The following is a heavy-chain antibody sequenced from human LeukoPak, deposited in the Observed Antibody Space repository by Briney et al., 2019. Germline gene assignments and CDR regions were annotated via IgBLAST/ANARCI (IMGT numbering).Heavy chain of an antibody. Sequence: RPGGSLRLSCAASGFTFDDYGMSWVRQAPGKGLEWVSGINWNGGSTGYADSVKGRFTISRDNAKNSPYLQMNSLRAEDTALYYCAREGAAAANFPDAFDIWGQGTMVTVSS. CDR2: INWNGGST. V-gene: IGHV3-20*04. CDR3: AREGAAAANFPDAFDI. CDR1: GFTFDDYG. J-gene: IGHJ3*02. D-gene: IGHD6-13*01.